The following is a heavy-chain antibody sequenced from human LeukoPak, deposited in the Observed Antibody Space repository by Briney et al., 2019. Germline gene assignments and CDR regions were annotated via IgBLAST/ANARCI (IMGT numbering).Heavy chain of an antibody. CDR1: GGSFSGYY. J-gene: IGHJ4*02. V-gene: IGHV4-34*01. CDR3: AGGTPLTRY. Sequence: PSETLPLTCAVYGGSFSGYYWSWIRQPPGKGLEWIGEINHSGSTNYNPSLKSRVTISVDTSKNQFSLKLSSVTAADTAVYYCAGGTPLTRYWGQGTLVTVSS. CDR2: INHSGST.